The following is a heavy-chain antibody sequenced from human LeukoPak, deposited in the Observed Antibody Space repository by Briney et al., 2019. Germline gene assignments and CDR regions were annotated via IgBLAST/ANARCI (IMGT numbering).Heavy chain of an antibody. V-gene: IGHV4-59*08. Sequence: SETLSLTCTVSGGSISSYYWSWIRQPPGKGLEWIGYIYYSGSTNYNPSLKGRVTISVDTSKNQFSLKLSSVTAADTAVYYCARHRSSIAAAGTPFDYWGQGTLVTVSS. D-gene: IGHD6-13*01. CDR3: ARHRSSIAAAGTPFDY. J-gene: IGHJ4*02. CDR1: GGSISSYY. CDR2: IYYSGST.